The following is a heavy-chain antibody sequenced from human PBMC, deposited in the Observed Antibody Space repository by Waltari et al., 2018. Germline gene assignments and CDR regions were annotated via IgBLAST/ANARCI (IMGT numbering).Heavy chain of an antibody. V-gene: IGHV1-46*01. D-gene: IGHD3-16*02. Sequence: QVQLVQSGAEVKKPGASVKVSCKASGYTFTSSYMHWVRQAPGQGLEWMGIINPSGGSTSYAQKFQGRVTMTRDTSTSTVYMELSSLRSEDTAVYYCARGLYDYIWGSYRPFDPWGQGTLVTVSS. J-gene: IGHJ5*02. CDR1: GYTFTSSY. CDR3: ARGLYDYIWGSYRPFDP. CDR2: INPSGGST.